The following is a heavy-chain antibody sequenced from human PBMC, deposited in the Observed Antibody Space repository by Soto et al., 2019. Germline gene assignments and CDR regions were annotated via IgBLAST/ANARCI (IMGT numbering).Heavy chain of an antibody. CDR1: GFTFSSYA. J-gene: IGHJ5*02. CDR2: ISGSGGST. V-gene: IGHV3-23*01. CDR3: AKDYIDVVVVAATRSLDP. D-gene: IGHD2-15*01. Sequence: VQLLESGGGLVQPGGSLRLSCAASGFTFSSYAMSWVRQAPGKGLEWVSAISGSGGSTYYAGSVKGRFTISRDNSKSSLHLQMTRLRAEDTAVYYCAKDYIDVVVVAATRSLDPWGQGTLVTVSS.